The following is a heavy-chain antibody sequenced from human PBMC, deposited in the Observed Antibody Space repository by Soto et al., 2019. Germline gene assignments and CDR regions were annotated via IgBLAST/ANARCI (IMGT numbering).Heavy chain of an antibody. V-gene: IGHV1-18*04. CDR3: ARDAEVYYVDEKRFDY. CDR1: GYTFTSYG. J-gene: IGHJ4*02. D-gene: IGHD2-8*01. Sequence: QVQLVQSGAEVKKPGASVKVSCKASGYTFTSYGISWVRQAPGQGLEWMGWISAYNGNTNYAQKLQGRVTMTTDTSTSTAYMELRSLRADDTAVYYCARDAEVYYVDEKRFDYWGQGTLVTVSS. CDR2: ISAYNGNT.